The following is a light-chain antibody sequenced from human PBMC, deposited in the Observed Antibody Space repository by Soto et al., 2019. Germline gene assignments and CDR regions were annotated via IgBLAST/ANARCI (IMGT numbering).Light chain of an antibody. CDR3: QQYGSSPPYT. J-gene: IGKJ2*01. CDR2: GAS. CDR1: QSVSSNY. Sequence: EIVLTQSPGTLSLSPGERATLSCRASQSVSSNYLAWYQQKPGQAPRLLIFGASSRATGIPDRFSGSGSGTDFTLTISRLEPDDFAVYYCQQYGSSPPYTFGQGPKLEIK. V-gene: IGKV3-20*01.